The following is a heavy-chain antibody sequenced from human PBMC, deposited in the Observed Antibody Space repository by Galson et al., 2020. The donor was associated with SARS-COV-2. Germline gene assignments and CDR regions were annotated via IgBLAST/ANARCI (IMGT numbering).Heavy chain of an antibody. CDR3: ARIDSSGCRGNY. CDR1: GFSLRASGMC. Sequence: ESGPTLVKPTKTLTLTCTFSGFSLRASGMCVNWIRQPPGKALEWLARIDWDDDEYYNTSLKARLTISKDTSKNQVVLTMTNMDPVDTATYYCARIDSSGCRGNYWGQGTLVTVSS. D-gene: IGHD6-19*01. V-gene: IGHV2-70*11. J-gene: IGHJ4*02. CDR2: IDWDDDE.